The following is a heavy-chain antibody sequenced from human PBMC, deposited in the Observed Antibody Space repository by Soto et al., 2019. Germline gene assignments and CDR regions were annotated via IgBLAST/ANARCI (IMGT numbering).Heavy chain of an antibody. Sequence: QVQLVQSGAEVKKPGASVKVSCKASGYTFTSYGISWVRQAPGQGLEWMGWISAYNGNTNYAQKLQGRVTMTTDTSTSTDEMELRSLRSADTSGYYCARDLAVGLVDYWGQGTLVTVSS. D-gene: IGHD6-19*01. J-gene: IGHJ4*02. CDR2: ISAYNGNT. CDR1: GYTFTSYG. V-gene: IGHV1-18*01. CDR3: ARDLAVGLVDY.